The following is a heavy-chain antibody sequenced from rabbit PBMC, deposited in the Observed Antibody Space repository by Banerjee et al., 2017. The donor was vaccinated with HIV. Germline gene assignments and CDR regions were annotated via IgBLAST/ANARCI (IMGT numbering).Heavy chain of an antibody. CDR3: ARDMADVVGWNFGL. CDR2: IDVSSGRPT. D-gene: IGHD3-1*01. V-gene: IGHV1S45*01. CDR1: GFSFSSSYW. J-gene: IGHJ4*01. Sequence: QEQLEESGGDLVKPEGSLTLTCTASGFSFSSSYWICWVRQAPGRGLEWIACIDVSSGRPTHYASWAKGRFTISKTSSTTVTLQMTSLTAADTATYFCARDMADVVGWNFGLWGPGTLVTVS.